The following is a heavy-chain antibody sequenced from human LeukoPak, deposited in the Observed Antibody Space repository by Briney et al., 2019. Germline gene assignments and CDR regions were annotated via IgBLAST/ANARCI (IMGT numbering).Heavy chain of an antibody. CDR2: IYYSGST. J-gene: IGHJ5*02. Sequence: SETLSLTCTVSGGSISSYYWSWIRQPPGKGLEWIGYIYYSGSTNYNPSLKSRVTISVDTSKNQFSLKLSSVTAADTAVYYCARDRHGSGNEPWGQGTLVTVSS. D-gene: IGHD3-10*01. V-gene: IGHV4-59*01. CDR3: ARDRHGSGNEP. CDR1: GGSISSYY.